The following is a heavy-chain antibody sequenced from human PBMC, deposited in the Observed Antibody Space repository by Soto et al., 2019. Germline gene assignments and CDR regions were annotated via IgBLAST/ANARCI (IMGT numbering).Heavy chain of an antibody. D-gene: IGHD2-15*01. V-gene: IGHV4-31*03. Sequence: QVQLQESGPGLVKPSQTLSLTCTVSGGSISSSGYYWSWVRQHPGKGLEWIAYMFYSGSTYYNPSLKSRVTLSVDTSKNHFSLNLTSVTAADTAVYYCARASTCYSSRCLYVWGQGTTVTVSS. CDR1: GGSISSSGYY. CDR2: MFYSGST. CDR3: ARASTCYSSRCLYV. J-gene: IGHJ6*02.